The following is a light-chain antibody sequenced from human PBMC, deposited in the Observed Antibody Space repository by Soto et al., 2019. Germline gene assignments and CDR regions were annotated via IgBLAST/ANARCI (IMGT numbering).Light chain of an antibody. V-gene: IGKV1-5*01. CDR1: QSISSW. J-gene: IGKJ1*01. Sequence: IQMTQSPSTLSASVGDRVTITCRASQSISSWLAWSQQKPGKAPKLWIYDASSLDSGVPPRYSGSGAGTEFTLPISSLQPDDCAPHSCQQYNSYSPWTIGQGTKVEIK. CDR3: QQYNSYSPWT. CDR2: DAS.